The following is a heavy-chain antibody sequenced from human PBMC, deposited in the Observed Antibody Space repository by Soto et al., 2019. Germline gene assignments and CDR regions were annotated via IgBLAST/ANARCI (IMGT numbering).Heavy chain of an antibody. CDR2: IVPIFSLT. J-gene: IGHJ3*02. Sequence: QVHLVQSGAEVKKPGSSVKVACKLSGDTFSNYAIKWVRLAPGQGLEWMGAIVPIFSLTNYAQKFQGRVTITADESTITAYMELSSLRSDDTATYYCAREASAAGNFREDASDIWGQGTMVTVSS. D-gene: IGHD6-13*01. V-gene: IGHV1-69*12. CDR3: AREASAAGNFREDASDI. CDR1: GDTFSNYA.